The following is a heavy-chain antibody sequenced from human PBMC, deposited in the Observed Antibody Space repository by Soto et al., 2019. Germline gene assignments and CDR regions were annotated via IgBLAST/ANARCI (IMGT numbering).Heavy chain of an antibody. CDR2: ISAYSGNT. CDR1: GYTFTSYG. CDR3: ARDYWTYYYDSSGYYPDP. V-gene: IGHV1-18*01. D-gene: IGHD3-22*01. J-gene: IGHJ5*02. Sequence: ASVKVSCKASGYTFTSYGISWVRQAPGQGLEWMGWISAYSGNTNYAQKLQGRVTMTTDTSTSTAYVELRSLRSDDTAVYYCARDYWTYYYDSSGYYPDPWGQGTLVTV.